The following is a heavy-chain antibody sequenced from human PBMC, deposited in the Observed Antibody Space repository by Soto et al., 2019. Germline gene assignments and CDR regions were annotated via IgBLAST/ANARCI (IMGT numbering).Heavy chain of an antibody. J-gene: IGHJ5*02. D-gene: IGHD1-26*01. CDR1: GFTFSSYW. CDR3: ASYDTSGSYPNWFDP. CDR2: INSDGSST. Sequence: GGSLRLSCAASGFTFSSYWMHWVRQAPGKGLVWVSRINSDGSSTSYADSVKGRFTISRDNAKNTLYLQMNSLRAEDTAVYYCASYDTSGSYPNWFDPWGQGTMVTVYS. V-gene: IGHV3-74*01.